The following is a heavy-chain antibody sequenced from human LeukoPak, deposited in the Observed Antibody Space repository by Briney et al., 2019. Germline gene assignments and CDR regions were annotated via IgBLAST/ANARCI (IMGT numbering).Heavy chain of an antibody. D-gene: IGHD1-14*01. V-gene: IGHV4-59*08. Sequence: PSETLSLTCTVSGGSISSYYWSWIRQPPGKGLEYIGYIYYSRNTNSNPSLNSRVTISVDTSKNQFSLKLSSVTAADTAVYYCARRGSGASLEYYFDLWGRGTLVTVSS. CDR1: GGSISSYY. CDR2: IYYSRNT. CDR3: ARRGSGASLEYYFDL. J-gene: IGHJ2*01.